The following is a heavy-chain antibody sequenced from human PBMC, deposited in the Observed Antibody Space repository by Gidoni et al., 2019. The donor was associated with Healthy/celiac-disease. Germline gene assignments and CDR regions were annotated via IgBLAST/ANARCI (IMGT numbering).Heavy chain of an antibody. Sequence: QVQLVESGGGVVQPGRSLRLSCAASGFTFSSYGMHWVRQAPGKGLEWVAVIWYDGSNKYYADSVKGRFTISRDNSKNTLYLQMNSLRAEDTAVYYCARGRKGIAARAGGWFDPWGQGTLVTVSS. D-gene: IGHD6-6*01. CDR1: GFTFSSYG. CDR2: IWYDGSNK. V-gene: IGHV3-33*01. J-gene: IGHJ5*02. CDR3: ARGRKGIAARAGGWFDP.